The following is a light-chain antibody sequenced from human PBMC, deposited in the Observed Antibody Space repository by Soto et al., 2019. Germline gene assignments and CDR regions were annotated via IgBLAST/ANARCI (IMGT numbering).Light chain of an antibody. CDR1: SSDVGTYNY. CDR3: TSYTSSSTLV. Sequence: QSVLTQPASVSGSPGQSITISCTGTSSDVGTYNYVSWYQQHAGKVPKLMIYDVSNRHSGVSDRFSGSKSGNTASLTISGLQAEDEADYYCTSYTSSSTLVFGGGTKLTVL. CDR2: DVS. V-gene: IGLV2-14*01. J-gene: IGLJ2*01.